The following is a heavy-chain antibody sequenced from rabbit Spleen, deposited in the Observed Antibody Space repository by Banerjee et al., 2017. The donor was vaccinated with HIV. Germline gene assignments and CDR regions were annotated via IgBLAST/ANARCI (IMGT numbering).Heavy chain of an antibody. CDR3: ARSNDVVSVWTIFGMDL. CDR1: GVSFSISSY. J-gene: IGHJ6*01. V-gene: IGHV1S40*01. D-gene: IGHD2-1*01. CDR2: IDAGSSGST. Sequence: QSLEESGGDLVKPGASLTLTCTASGVSFSISSYMCWVRQAPGKGLGWIACIDAGSSGSTYYASWAKGRFAISKTSSTTVTLPMTSLTAADTATYFCARSNDVVSVWTIFGMDLWGQGTLVTVS.